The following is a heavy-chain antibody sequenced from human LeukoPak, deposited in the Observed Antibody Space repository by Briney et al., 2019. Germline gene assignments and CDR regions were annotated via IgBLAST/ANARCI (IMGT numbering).Heavy chain of an antibody. D-gene: IGHD5-18*01. J-gene: IGHJ6*02. CDR2: ISGDGGST. CDR3: AKDIGYGYGSRYGMDV. Sequence: PGGSLRLSCAASGFTFHDYAMHWVRQAPGKGLEWVSLISGDGGSTYYADSVKGRFTISRDNSKNSLYLQMNSLRSEDTALYYCAKDIGYGYGSRYGMDVWGQGTTVTVSS. CDR1: GFTFHDYA. V-gene: IGHV3-43*02.